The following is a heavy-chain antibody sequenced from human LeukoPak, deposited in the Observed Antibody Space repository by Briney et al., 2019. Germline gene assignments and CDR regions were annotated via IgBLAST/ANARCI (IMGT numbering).Heavy chain of an antibody. CDR1: GGSISSSSYY. Sequence: SETLSLTCTVSGGSISSSSYYWGWIRQPPGKGLEWIGSIYYSGSTYYNPSLKSRVTISVDTSKNQFSLKLSSVTAADTAVYYCARSDWYSGYYSNWGQGTLVTVSS. V-gene: IGHV4-39*07. D-gene: IGHD3-22*01. CDR3: ARSDWYSGYYSN. CDR2: IYYSGST. J-gene: IGHJ4*02.